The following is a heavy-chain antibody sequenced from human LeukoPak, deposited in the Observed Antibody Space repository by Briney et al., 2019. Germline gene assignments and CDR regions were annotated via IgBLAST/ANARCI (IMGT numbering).Heavy chain of an antibody. CDR2: IYSGGST. CDR1: GFTVSSNY. CDR3: AATVTTEAFDI. Sequence: GGSLRLSCAASGFTVSSNYMSWVRQAPGKGLEWVSVIYSGGSTYYADSVKGRFTISRDNSKNTLYLQMNSLRAEDTAVYYCAATVTTEAFDIWGQGTTVTVSS. V-gene: IGHV3-53*01. J-gene: IGHJ3*02. D-gene: IGHD4-17*01.